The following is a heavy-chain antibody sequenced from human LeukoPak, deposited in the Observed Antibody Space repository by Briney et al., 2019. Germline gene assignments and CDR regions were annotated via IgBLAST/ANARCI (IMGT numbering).Heavy chain of an antibody. CDR1: GFTFSSYW. Sequence: GGSLRLSCAASGFTFSSYWMSWVRQAPGKGLEWVANIKQDGSEKYYVDSVKGRFTISRDNAKNSLYLQMNSLRAEDTAVYYCGRYDWYVDFDYWGQGTLVTVSS. CDR2: IKQDGSEK. CDR3: GRYDWYVDFDY. V-gene: IGHV3-7*01. J-gene: IGHJ4*02. D-gene: IGHD1-1*01.